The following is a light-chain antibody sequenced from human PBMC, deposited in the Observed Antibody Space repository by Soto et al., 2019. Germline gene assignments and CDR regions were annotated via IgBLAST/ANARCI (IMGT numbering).Light chain of an antibody. CDR1: QSVSRNY. Sequence: EIVLTQSPGTLSLSPGERATLSCRASQSVSRNYLAWYQQGPGQAPRLLIYDAFNRATGIPDRFSGRGSGTDFTLTISRLEPEDFAVYYCQHYGDSPRTFGQGTKVEIK. V-gene: IGKV3-20*01. CDR2: DAF. CDR3: QHYGDSPRT. J-gene: IGKJ1*01.